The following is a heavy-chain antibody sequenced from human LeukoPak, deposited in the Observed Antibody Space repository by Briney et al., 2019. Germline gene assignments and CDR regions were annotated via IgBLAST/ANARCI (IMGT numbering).Heavy chain of an antibody. CDR3: AKDQYCSSTSCHGGFDY. CDR2: ISWNSGSI. Sequence: TGRSLRLSCAASGFTFDDYAMHWVRQAPAKGREWVSGISWNSGSIGYADSVKGRFTISRDNAKNSLYLQMNSLRAEDMALYYCAKDQYCSSTSCHGGFDYWGQGTLVTVSS. CDR1: GFTFDDYA. D-gene: IGHD2-2*01. V-gene: IGHV3-9*03. J-gene: IGHJ4*02.